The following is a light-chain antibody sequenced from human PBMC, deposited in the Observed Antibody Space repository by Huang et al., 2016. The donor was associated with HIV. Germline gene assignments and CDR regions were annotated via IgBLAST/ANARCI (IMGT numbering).Light chain of an antibody. J-gene: IGKJ1*01. V-gene: IGKV1-5*01. CDR1: QSIDSY. CDR2: DAS. CDR3: QQYHSYPGT. Sequence: DIQMTQSPSTLSASVGDRVTITCRASQSIDSYLAWYRQKPGKAPKLLIYDASSLDSWVPSRFSGSGSGTEFTLTISSLQPDNFATYYCQQYHSYPGTFGQGTKVEIK.